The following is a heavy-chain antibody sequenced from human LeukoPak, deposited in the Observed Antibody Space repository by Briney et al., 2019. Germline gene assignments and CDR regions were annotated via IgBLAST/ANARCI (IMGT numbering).Heavy chain of an antibody. CDR3: ARHWATVTTFYVDFGWFDS. Sequence: SETLSLTCTVSGGSISSSSYYWGWIRQPPGKGLEWIGSIYYSGSTYYNPSLKSRVTISVDTSKNQFSLKLSSVTAADTAVYYCARHWATVTTFYVDFGWFDSWGQATLVTVSS. CDR1: GGSISSSSYY. V-gene: IGHV4-39*01. J-gene: IGHJ5*01. D-gene: IGHD4-17*01. CDR2: IYYSGST.